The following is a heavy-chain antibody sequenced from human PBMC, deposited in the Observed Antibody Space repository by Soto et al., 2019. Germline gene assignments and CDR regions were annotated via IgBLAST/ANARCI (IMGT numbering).Heavy chain of an antibody. CDR3: ARHNTEYCSSTSENCSGFDY. D-gene: IGHD2-2*01. V-gene: IGHV4-39*01. Sequence: SSETLSLTCAVSGGSISSSSYYWGWIRQPPGKGLEWIGSIYYSGSTYYNPSLKSRVAISVDTSKNQFSLKLSSVTAADTAVYYCARHNTEYCSSTSENCSGFDYWGQGTLVTVSS. J-gene: IGHJ4*02. CDR2: IYYSGST. CDR1: GGSISSSSYY.